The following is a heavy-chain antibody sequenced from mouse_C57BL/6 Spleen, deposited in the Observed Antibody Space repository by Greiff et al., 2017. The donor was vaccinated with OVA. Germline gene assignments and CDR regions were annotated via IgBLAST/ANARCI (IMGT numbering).Heavy chain of an antibody. CDR3: VRADGYYGYWYFDV. V-gene: IGHV10-3*01. CDR2: IRSKSSNYAT. D-gene: IGHD2-3*01. Sequence: EVMLVESGGGLVQPKGSLKLSCAASGFTFNTYAMHWVRQAPGKGLEWVARIRSKSSNYATYYADSVKDRFTISRDDSQSMLYLQMNNLKTEDTAMYYGVRADGYYGYWYFDVWGTGTTVTVSS. CDR1: GFTFNTYA. J-gene: IGHJ1*03.